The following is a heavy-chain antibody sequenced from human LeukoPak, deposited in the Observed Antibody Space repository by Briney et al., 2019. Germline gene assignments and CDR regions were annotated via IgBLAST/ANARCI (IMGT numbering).Heavy chain of an antibody. V-gene: IGHV4-30-4*08. CDR1: GGSISSSTYY. D-gene: IGHD3-22*01. Sequence: NPSETLSLTCTVSGGSISSSTYYWGWIRQPPGKGLEWIGYIYYSGSTYYNPSLKSRVTISVDTSKNQFSLKLSSVTAADTAVYYCARFNARYDNWGQGTLVTVSS. J-gene: IGHJ4*02. CDR2: IYYSGST. CDR3: ARFNARYDN.